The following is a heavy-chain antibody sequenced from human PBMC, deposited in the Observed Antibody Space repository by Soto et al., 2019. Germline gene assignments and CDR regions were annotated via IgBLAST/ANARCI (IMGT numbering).Heavy chain of an antibody. Sequence: PGESLKISCKGSGYSFTSYWIGWVRQMPGKGLEWMGIIYPGDSDTRYSPSFQGQVTISADKSISTAYLQWSSLKASDTAMYYWARSPGYYYYGMDVWAKGTRVTVSS. J-gene: IGHJ6*04. CDR3: ARSPGYYYYGMDV. CDR2: IYPGDSDT. V-gene: IGHV5-51*01. CDR1: GYSFTSYW.